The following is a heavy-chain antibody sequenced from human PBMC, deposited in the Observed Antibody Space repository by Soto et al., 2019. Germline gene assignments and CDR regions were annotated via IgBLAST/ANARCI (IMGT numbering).Heavy chain of an antibody. CDR3: VRDLPLMGDY. Sequence: PAGSMTLSCVASGCNLNTEGSYWVRQAPGKGLQWVAQILYDGSKKHYADSVRGRFTITRDNSKNTVYLQMDSLRVDDTAMYYFVRDLPLMGDYWGQGTLVTVSS. D-gene: IGHD3-16*01. J-gene: IGHJ4*02. CDR2: ILYDGSKK. V-gene: IGHV3-30*03. CDR1: GCNLNTEG.